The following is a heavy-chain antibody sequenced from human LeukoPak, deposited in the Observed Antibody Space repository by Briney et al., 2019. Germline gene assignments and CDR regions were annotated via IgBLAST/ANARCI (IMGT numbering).Heavy chain of an antibody. J-gene: IGHJ3*02. D-gene: IGHD3-3*01. CDR3: ATNTPIFGDPNAFDI. CDR1: GGSISSGGYY. V-gene: IGHV4-31*03. Sequence: SQTLSLTCTVSGGSISSGGYYWSWIRQHPGKGLEWIGYIYYSGSTYYNPSLKSRVTISVDTSKNQLSLKLSSVTAADTAVYYCATNTPIFGDPNAFDIWGQGTMVTVSS. CDR2: IYYSGST.